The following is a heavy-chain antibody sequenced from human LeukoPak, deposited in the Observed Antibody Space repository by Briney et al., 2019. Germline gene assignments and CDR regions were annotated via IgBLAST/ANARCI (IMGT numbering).Heavy chain of an antibody. CDR3: ARVGATAGYFDY. CDR1: GGSISSGSYY. J-gene: IGHJ4*02. CDR2: IYTSGST. Sequence: SETLSLTCTVSGGSISSGSYYWSWIRQPAGKGLEWIGRIYTSGSTNYNPSLKSRVTISVDTSKNQFSLKLSSVTAADSAVYYCARVGATAGYFDYWGQGTLVTVSS. D-gene: IGHD5-12*01. V-gene: IGHV4-61*02.